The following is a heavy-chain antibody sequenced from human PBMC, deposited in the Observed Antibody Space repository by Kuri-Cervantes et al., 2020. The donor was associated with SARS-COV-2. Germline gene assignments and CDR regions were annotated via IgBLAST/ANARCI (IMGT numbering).Heavy chain of an antibody. CDR2: INHSGGT. CDR1: GGSFSGYQ. V-gene: IGHV4-34*01. D-gene: IGHD2-2*01. CDR3: ARGLIWLVPAPVLGLGPHYYYFHMDV. Sequence: SETLSLTCAVFGGSFSGYQWGWIRQSPGKGLEWIGEINHSGGTNYNSSLKSRVTISVDTSKNQFSLKLTSVTAADTAVYYCARGLIWLVPAPVLGLGPHYYYFHMDVWGQGTTVTVSS. J-gene: IGHJ6*02.